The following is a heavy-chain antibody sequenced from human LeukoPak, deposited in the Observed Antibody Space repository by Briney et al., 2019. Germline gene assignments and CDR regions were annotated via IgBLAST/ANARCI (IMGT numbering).Heavy chain of an antibody. CDR3: AKGAQKFDY. J-gene: IGHJ4*02. Sequence: GGTLRLSCAASGFTFSSYGMSWVRQAPGEGLEWVSGISGSGGGTYYADSVKGRFTISRDNSKNTLYLQMNSLRAEDTAVYYCAKGAQKFDYWGQGTLVTVSS. CDR2: ISGSGGGT. V-gene: IGHV3-23*01. CDR1: GFTFSSYG.